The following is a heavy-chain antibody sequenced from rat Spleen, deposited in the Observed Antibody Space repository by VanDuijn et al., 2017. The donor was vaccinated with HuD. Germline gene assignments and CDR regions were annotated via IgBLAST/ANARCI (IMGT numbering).Heavy chain of an antibody. Sequence: EVQLVESDGGLVQPGRSLKLSCAASGFIFSDYYVAWVRQTPTKGLEWVATINYDGISTFYRDSVRARFTISRDNAKSTLYLQVDSLKSEDTATYYCARHGRGGTTYYYVMDVWGQGASVTVSS. CDR3: ARHGRGGTTYYYVMDV. CDR2: INYDGIST. J-gene: IGHJ4*01. CDR1: GFIFSDYY. V-gene: IGHV5-29*01. D-gene: IGHD4-3*01.